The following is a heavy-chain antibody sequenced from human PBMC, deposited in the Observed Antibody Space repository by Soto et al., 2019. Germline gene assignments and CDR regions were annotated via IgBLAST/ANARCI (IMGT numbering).Heavy chain of an antibody. V-gene: IGHV3-23*01. Sequence: PGGSLRLSCAASGFTLITYAMSWVRQAPGKGLEWVSIISGSGGSTYYPDSVKGRFTISRDNSKNTLYLQMNSLRADDTAVYYCAKLPAAQSYFDFWGQGTLVTVSS. CDR2: ISGSGGST. J-gene: IGHJ4*02. CDR3: AKLPAAQSYFDF. D-gene: IGHD2-2*01. CDR1: GFTLITYA.